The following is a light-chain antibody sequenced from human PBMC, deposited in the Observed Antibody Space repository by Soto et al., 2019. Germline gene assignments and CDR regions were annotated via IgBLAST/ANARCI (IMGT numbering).Light chain of an antibody. V-gene: IGLV2-23*01. Sequence: QSALTQPASVSGSPGQSSTISCTGSSSDVGSYNLVSWYQHHPGKAPKFVIYEDNKRPSGVSDRFCGSKSGNTASLTISGLQAEDEADYYCCAYVRGNAVVFGGGTKLTVL. J-gene: IGLJ2*01. CDR2: EDN. CDR3: CAYVRGNAVV. CDR1: SSDVGSYNL.